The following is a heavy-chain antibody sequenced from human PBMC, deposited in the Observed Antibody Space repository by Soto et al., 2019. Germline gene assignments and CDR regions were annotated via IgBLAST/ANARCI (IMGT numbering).Heavy chain of an antibody. CDR2: ISYDGSNK. V-gene: IGHV3-30*18. CDR1: GFTFSSYG. D-gene: IGHD4-17*01. CDR3: AKEGGVTTVNPSYGMDV. Sequence: QVQLVESGGGVVQPGRSLRLSCAASGFTFSSYGMHWVRQAPGKGLEWVAVISYDGSNKYYADSVKGRFTISRDNSKNXLYLQMNSLRAEDTDVYYCAKEGGVTTVNPSYGMDVWGQGTTVTVSS. J-gene: IGHJ6*02.